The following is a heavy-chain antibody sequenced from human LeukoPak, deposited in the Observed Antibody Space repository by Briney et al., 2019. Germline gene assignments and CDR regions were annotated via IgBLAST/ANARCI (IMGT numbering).Heavy chain of an antibody. CDR1: GYTFTGYY. Sequence: ASVKVSCKASGYTFTGYYMHWVRQAPGQGLEWMGWINPNSGGTNYAQKFQGRVTMTRDTSISTAYMELSRLRSDDTAVYFCARGSGRDGYNWNQDLEFWGQGTRVTVSS. J-gene: IGHJ4*02. D-gene: IGHD5-24*01. CDR2: INPNSGGT. V-gene: IGHV1-2*02. CDR3: ARGSGRDGYNWNQDLEF.